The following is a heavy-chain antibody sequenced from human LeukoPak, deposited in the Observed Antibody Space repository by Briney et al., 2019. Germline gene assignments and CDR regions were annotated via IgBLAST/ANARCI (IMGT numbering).Heavy chain of an antibody. CDR3: AREFKKAVIRGWFDP. CDR1: GYSISSGYY. CDR2: IYHSGST. J-gene: IGHJ5*02. V-gene: IGHV4-38-2*02. D-gene: IGHD3-22*01. Sequence: PSETLSLTCAVSGYSISSGYYWGWIRQPPGKGLEWIGSIYHSGSTYCNPSLKSRVTISVDTSKNQFSLNLSSVTGADTAVYYCAREFKKAVIRGWFDPWGQGTLVTVSS.